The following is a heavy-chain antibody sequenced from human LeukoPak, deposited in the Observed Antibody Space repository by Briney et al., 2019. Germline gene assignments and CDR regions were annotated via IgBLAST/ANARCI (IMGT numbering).Heavy chain of an antibody. CDR3: ARHLFTQGYYYYYGMDV. CDR1: GGSISSGGYS. Sequence: PSETLSLTCAVSGGSISSGGYSWSWIRQPPGKGLEWIGYIYHSGSTYYNPSLKSRVTISVDTSKNQFSLKLSSVTAADTAVYYCARHLFTQGYYYYYGMDVWGQGTTVTVSS. D-gene: IGHD3-3*02. CDR2: IYHSGST. V-gene: IGHV4-30-2*01. J-gene: IGHJ6*02.